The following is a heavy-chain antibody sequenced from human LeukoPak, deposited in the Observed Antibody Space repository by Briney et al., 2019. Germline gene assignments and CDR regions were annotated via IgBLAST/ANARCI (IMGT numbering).Heavy chain of an antibody. CDR3: ARTNAFDI. Sequence: NPSETLSLTCTVSGGSINSYYWSWIRQPPGKGLEWIGYIYYSGSTNYNPSLKSRVTISVDTSKNQFSLKLSSVTAADTAVYYCARTNAFDIWGQGTMATVSS. J-gene: IGHJ3*02. CDR2: IYYSGST. CDR1: GGSINSYY. V-gene: IGHV4-59*01.